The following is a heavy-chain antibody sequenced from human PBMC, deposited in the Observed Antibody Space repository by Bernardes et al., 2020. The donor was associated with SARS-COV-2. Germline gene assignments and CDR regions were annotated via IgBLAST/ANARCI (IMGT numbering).Heavy chain of an antibody. CDR1: GITISYHY. CDR3: ARDQWRPDYYDGLDV. Sequence: GGFRSPSSAATGITISYHYMDWVRQAPGKGQEWVGSSRGKGDSYTTEYAASVKGRFTITRDDSKNSAYLQMNSLKIEDTAVYYCARDQWRPDYYDGLDVWGQGTKVTVS. V-gene: IGHV3-72*01. D-gene: IGHD3-16*01. CDR2: SRGKGDSYTT. J-gene: IGHJ6*02.